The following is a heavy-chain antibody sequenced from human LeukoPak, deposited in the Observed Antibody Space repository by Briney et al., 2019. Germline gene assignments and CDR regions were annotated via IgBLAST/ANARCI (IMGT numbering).Heavy chain of an antibody. Sequence: PGRSLRLSCAASGFTFSSYGMHWVRQAPGKGLEWVAVIWYDGSNKYYADSVKGRFTISRDNSKNTLYLQMNSLRPEETAVYYCATELREGDSGSQYFQHWGQGTLVTVSS. CDR2: IWYDGSNK. V-gene: IGHV3-33*01. CDR3: ATELREGDSGSQYFQH. J-gene: IGHJ1*01. CDR1: GFTFSSYG. D-gene: IGHD6-19*01.